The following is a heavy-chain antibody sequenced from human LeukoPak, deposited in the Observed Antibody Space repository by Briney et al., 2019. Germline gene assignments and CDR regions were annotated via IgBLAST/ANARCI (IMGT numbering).Heavy chain of an antibody. CDR1: GSTFTSYD. J-gene: IGHJ4*02. D-gene: IGHD6-19*01. CDR2: MNPNSGNT. Sequence: ASVKVSCKASGSTFTSYDINWVRQATGQGLEWMGWMNPNSGNTGYAQKFQGRVTFTRNTSISTAYMELSSLRSEDTAVYYCARVTSAVAGGDYWGQGTLVTVSS. V-gene: IGHV1-8*03. CDR3: ARVTSAVAGGDY.